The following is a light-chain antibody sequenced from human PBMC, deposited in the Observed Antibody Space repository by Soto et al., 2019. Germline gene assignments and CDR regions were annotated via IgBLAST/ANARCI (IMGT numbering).Light chain of an antibody. CDR3: SSYTSSSLYV. CDR1: SSDVGAYDY. J-gene: IGLJ1*01. Sequence: QSALTQPPSASGSPGQSVTVSCTGTSSDVGAYDYVSWYQQLPGKAPKLMIYDVSDRPSGVSNRFSGSKSGNTASLTISGLQAEDEADYYCSSYTSSSLYVFGTGTKLTVL. CDR2: DVS. V-gene: IGLV2-14*01.